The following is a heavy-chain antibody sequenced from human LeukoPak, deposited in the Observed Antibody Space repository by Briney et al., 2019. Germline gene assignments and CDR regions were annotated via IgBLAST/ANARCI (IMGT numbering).Heavy chain of an antibody. V-gene: IGHV3-66*01. CDR3: ARDVTTVTTAFDY. J-gene: IGHJ4*02. Sequence: PGGSLRLSCAASGFTVSSNYMSWVRQAPGKGLEWVSVIYSGGNTYYADSVKGRFTICRDNSKNTLYLQMNTLRAEDTAVYYCARDVTTVTTAFDYWGQGTLVTVSS. CDR1: GFTVSSNY. D-gene: IGHD4-17*01. CDR2: IYSGGNT.